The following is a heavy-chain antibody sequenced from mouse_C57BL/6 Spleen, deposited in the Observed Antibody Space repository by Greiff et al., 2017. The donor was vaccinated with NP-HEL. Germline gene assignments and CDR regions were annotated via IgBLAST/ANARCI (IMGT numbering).Heavy chain of an antibody. CDR1: GYTFTSYW. V-gene: IGHV1-53*01. Sequence: VQLQQSGTELVKPGASVKLSCKASGYTFTSYWMHWVKQRPGQGLEWIGNINPSNGGTNYNEKFKSKATLTVDKSSSTAYMQLSSLTSEDSAVYYCARYGYYGSLFAYWGQGTLVTVSA. D-gene: IGHD1-1*01. CDR2: INPSNGGT. J-gene: IGHJ3*01. CDR3: ARYGYYGSLFAY.